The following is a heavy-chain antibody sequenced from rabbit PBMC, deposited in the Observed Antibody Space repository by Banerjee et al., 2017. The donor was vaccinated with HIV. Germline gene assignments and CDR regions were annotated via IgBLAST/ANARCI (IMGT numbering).Heavy chain of an antibody. D-gene: IGHD8-1*01. CDR3: ARDSLFGTSYNL. V-gene: IGHV1S40*01. J-gene: IGHJ4*01. Sequence: WAKGRFTISKTSSTTVTLQMTSLTAADTATYFCARDSLFGTSYNLWGPGTLVTVS.